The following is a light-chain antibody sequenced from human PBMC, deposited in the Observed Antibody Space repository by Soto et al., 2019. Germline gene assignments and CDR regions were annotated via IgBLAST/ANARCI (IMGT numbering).Light chain of an antibody. Sequence: DIQLTQSPSFLSASVGDRVSITCRASQGITSFLAWYQQIPGKAPKLLIYTASTLQSGVPPRFSGSGSGTEFTLTISSLQPEDFGTYYCQQLNSYPLTFGGGTRGAI. CDR2: TAS. CDR3: QQLNSYPLT. CDR1: QGITSF. J-gene: IGKJ4*01. V-gene: IGKV1-9*01.